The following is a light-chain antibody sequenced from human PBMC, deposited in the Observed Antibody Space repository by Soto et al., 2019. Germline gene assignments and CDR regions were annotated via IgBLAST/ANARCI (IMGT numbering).Light chain of an antibody. CDR3: CSSAPESTSV. CDR1: SSDVGAYNS. Sequence: QSVLAQPASVSGPPGQSITISCTGTSSDVGAYNSVSWYQQHPHRAPQVIIYKGTQRPSGVSNRFSGSTSGNAASLTIPALKTDDEADYFCCSSAPESTSVCGTGPK. V-gene: IGLV2-23*01. J-gene: IGLJ1*01. CDR2: KGT.